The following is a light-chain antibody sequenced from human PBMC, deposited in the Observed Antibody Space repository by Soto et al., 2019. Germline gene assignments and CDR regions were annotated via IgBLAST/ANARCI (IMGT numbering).Light chain of an antibody. CDR2: GAS. V-gene: IGKV3-20*01. CDR1: QSVSSNY. J-gene: IGKJ2*01. CDR3: QQDGRSPMFT. Sequence: EIVLTQSPGTLSLSPGDRATLSCRASQSVSSNYLAWYQQKPGQAPRLLIYGASRGAAGIPDRFSGSGSGTDFTLTISRLEAEDFAVDLCQQDGRSPMFTFGQGTKLEVK.